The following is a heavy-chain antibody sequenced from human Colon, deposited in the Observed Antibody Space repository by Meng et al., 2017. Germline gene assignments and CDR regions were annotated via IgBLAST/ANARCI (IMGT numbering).Heavy chain of an antibody. CDR2: IAHTGRT. CDR3: GTTDINYCPIHY. D-gene: IGHD1/OR15-1a*01. V-gene: IGHV4-4*02. J-gene: IGHJ4*02. Sequence: QMQLRESVPGLVKPSGTLSLTCAVSGVSISTTNWWTWFRQSPGKGLEWIGEIAHTGRTNYNRSLKSRVTVSMDKSKNHFSLNVTSVTAADTAVYYCGTTDINYCPIHYWGQGTLVTVSS. CDR1: GVSISTTNW.